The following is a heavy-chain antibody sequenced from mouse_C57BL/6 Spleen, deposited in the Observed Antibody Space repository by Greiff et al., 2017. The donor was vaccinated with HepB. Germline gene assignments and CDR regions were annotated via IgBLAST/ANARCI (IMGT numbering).Heavy chain of an antibody. CDR1: GYTFTSYW. V-gene: IGHV1-50*01. CDR2: IDPSDSYT. CDR3: AREGLLYSNYSYAMDY. J-gene: IGHJ4*01. D-gene: IGHD2-5*01. Sequence: VQLQQPGAELVKPGASVKLSCKASGYTFTSYWMQWVKQRPGQGLEWIGEIDPSDSYTNYNQKFKGKATLTVDTSSSTAYMQLSSLTSEDSAVYYCAREGLLYSNYSYAMDYWGQGTSVTVSS.